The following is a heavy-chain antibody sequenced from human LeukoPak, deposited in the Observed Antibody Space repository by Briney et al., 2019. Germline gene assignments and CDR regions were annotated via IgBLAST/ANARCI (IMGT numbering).Heavy chain of an antibody. D-gene: IGHD6-19*01. J-gene: IGHJ4*02. V-gene: IGHV4-38-2*02. CDR3: ARGRSIAVAGTRYFDY. CDR2: IYHSVST. Sequence: SETLSLTCTVSGYSISSGYYWGWIRQPPGKGLEWMGTIYHSVSTYYNPSLKSRVTISVDTSKNQFSLKLSSVTAADTAVYYCARGRSIAVAGTRYFDYWGQGTLVTVSS. CDR1: GYSISSGYY.